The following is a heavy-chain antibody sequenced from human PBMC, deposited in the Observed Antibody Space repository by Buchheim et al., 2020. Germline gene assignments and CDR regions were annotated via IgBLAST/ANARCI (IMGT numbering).Heavy chain of an antibody. CDR2: ISYDGSNK. J-gene: IGHJ6*02. CDR1: GFTFSSYG. D-gene: IGHD6-6*01. Sequence: QVQLVESGGGVVQPGRSLRLSCAASGFTFSSYGMHWVRQAPGKGLEWVAVISYDGSNKYYAYSVKGRFTISRDNSKNTLYLQMNSLRAEDTAVYYCAKGEQRVLVHGMDVWGQGT. CDR3: AKGEQRVLVHGMDV. V-gene: IGHV3-30*18.